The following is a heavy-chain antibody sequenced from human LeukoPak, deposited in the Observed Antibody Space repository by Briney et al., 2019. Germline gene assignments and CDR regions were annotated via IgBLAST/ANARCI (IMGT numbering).Heavy chain of an antibody. D-gene: IGHD3-3*01. V-gene: IGHV3-30*04. J-gene: IGHJ6*04. CDR2: ISDDGSKI. CDR1: GSTFSTDA. Sequence: GRSLRLSCAASGSTFSTDAMHWVRQAPGKGLEWVAVISDDGSKIYYADSVKGRFTISRDNAKNSLYLQMNSLRAEDTAVYYCARDRSITNFGVVRRNKVGTLDVWGKGTTVTVSS. CDR3: ARDRSITNFGVVRRNKVGTLDV.